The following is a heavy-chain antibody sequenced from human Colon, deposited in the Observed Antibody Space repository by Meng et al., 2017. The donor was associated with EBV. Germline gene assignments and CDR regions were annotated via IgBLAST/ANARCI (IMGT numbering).Heavy chain of an antibody. CDR2: IYHSGST. Sequence: LQLQESGPGMMKPSQTLSLTATVSGRSISRSHYYWGWVRQPPGKGLQWIGTIYHSGSTSYNPSLQSRVTMFVDTSKNQFSLMLTSVTATDTAVYYCARRRGGSGRDCWGQGTLVTVSS. V-gene: IGHV4-39*01. CDR1: GRSISRSHYY. J-gene: IGHJ4*02. D-gene: IGHD3-10*01. CDR3: ARRRGGSGRDC.